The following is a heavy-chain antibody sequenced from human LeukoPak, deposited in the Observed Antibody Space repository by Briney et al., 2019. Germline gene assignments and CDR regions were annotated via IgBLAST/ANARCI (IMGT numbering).Heavy chain of an antibody. CDR2: IYYSGST. CDR3: ARLLDSSGSDFDY. V-gene: IGHV4-59*08. CDR1: GGSISSYY. J-gene: IGHJ4*02. D-gene: IGHD3-22*01. Sequence: SETLSLTCTVSGGSISSYYWSWLRQPPGKGLEGVGYIYYSGSTNYNPSLKSRVTISVDTSKNQFSLKLSSVTAADTAVYYCARLLDSSGSDFDYWGQGTLVTVSS.